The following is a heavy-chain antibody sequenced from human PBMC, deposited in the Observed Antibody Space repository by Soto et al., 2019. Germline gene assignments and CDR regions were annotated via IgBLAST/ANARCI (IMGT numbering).Heavy chain of an antibody. CDR2: IGTAGDT. Sequence: EVQLVESGGGLVQPGGSLRLSCAASGFTFSSYDMHRVRQATGKGLEWVSAIGTAGDTYYPGSVKGRFTISRENAKNSLYLQMNSLRAGDTAVYYCARAEGSSPGGPYYFDYWGQGTLVTVSS. J-gene: IGHJ4*02. V-gene: IGHV3-13*01. CDR1: GFTFSSYD. D-gene: IGHD6-6*01. CDR3: ARAEGSSPGGPYYFDY.